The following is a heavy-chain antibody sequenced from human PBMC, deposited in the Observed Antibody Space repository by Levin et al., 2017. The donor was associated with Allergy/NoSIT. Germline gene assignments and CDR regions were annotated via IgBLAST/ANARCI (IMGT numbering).Heavy chain of an antibody. D-gene: IGHD6-19*01. V-gene: IGHV3-23*01. CDR3: AKDAIRGSDQPYYFDY. J-gene: IGHJ4*02. CDR1: GFTFNNYA. CDR2: IINSGVGT. Sequence: GGSLRLSCAASGFTFNNYAMSWVRQAPVKGLEWVSAIINSGVGTYYADSVKGRFTISRDNSKNTMYLQMNSLRAEDTAVYFCAKDAIRGSDQPYYFDYWGQGTLVTASS.